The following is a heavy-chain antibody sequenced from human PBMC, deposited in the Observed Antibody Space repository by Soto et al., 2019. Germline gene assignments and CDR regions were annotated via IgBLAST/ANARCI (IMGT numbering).Heavy chain of an antibody. CDR2: VNPGGTT. Sequence: PSETLSLTCAVYGGSLSGYYWTWIRQPPGKGLEWIGEVNPGGTTNYSPSVKSRLTISLDTSKKQVSLEMTSVTAADTAVYYCGRVVIKMATQSIDSWGPGTLVTVSS. CDR3: GRVVIKMATQSIDS. V-gene: IGHV4-34*01. J-gene: IGHJ4*02. CDR1: GGSLSGYY.